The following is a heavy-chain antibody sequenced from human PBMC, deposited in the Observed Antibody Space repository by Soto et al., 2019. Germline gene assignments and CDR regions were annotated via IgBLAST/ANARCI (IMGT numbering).Heavy chain of an antibody. Sequence: SETLSLTCTVSGGSISSYYWSWIRQPPGKGLEWIGYIYYSGSTNYNPSLKSRVTISVDTSKNQFSLKLSSVTAADTAVYYCARGDFDFCSGYLFDYWGQGTLVTVSS. D-gene: IGHD3-3*01. CDR1: GGSISSYY. CDR3: ARGDFDFCSGYLFDY. CDR2: IYYSGST. J-gene: IGHJ4*02. V-gene: IGHV4-59*01.